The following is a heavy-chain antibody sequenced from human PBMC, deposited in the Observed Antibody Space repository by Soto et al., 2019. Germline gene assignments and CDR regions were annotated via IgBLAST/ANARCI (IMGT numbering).Heavy chain of an antibody. J-gene: IGHJ4*02. CDR2: ISYDGSNK. CDR1: GFTFSSYG. D-gene: IGHD3-3*01. Sequence: QVQLVESGGGVVQPGRSLRLSCAASGFTFSSYGMHWVRQAPGKGLEWVAVISYDGSNKYYADSVKGRFTISRDNSKNTLYLQMNRLRAEDTAVYYCAKTLTIFGVVIPLDYWGQGTLVTVSS. V-gene: IGHV3-30*18. CDR3: AKTLTIFGVVIPLDY.